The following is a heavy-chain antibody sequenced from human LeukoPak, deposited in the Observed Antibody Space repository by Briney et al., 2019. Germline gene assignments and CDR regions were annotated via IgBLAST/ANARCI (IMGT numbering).Heavy chain of an antibody. D-gene: IGHD1-26*01. Sequence: ASVTVSCKASGYTFTHYGISWVRQAPGQGLEGMGWISTNSDIRTYAQTLQGRFTMTTDTATTTAYMELNNLTFDDTAVYYCARDWDAMNNCFDPWGQGTPVTVSS. CDR3: ARDWDAMNNCFDP. CDR1: GYTFTHYG. V-gene: IGHV1-18*01. CDR2: ISTNSDIR. J-gene: IGHJ5*02.